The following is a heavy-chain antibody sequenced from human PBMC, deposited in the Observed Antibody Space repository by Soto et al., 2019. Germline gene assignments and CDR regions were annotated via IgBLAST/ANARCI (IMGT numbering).Heavy chain of an antibody. J-gene: IGHJ4*02. CDR2: ISGSGGST. D-gene: IGHD2-2*01. CDR3: AKNRAVLVPAAMPEDY. CDR1: GFTFSSYA. V-gene: IGHV3-23*01. Sequence: EVQLLESGGGLVQPGGSLRLSCAASGFTFSSYAMSWVRQAPGKGLEWVSAISGSGGSTYYADSVKGRFTISRDNSKNTLYPQMNSLRAEDTAVYYCAKNRAVLVPAAMPEDYWGQGTLVTVSS.